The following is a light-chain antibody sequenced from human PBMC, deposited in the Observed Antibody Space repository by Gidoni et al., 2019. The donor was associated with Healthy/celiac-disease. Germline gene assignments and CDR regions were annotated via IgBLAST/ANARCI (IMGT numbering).Light chain of an antibody. CDR2: KAS. CDR3: QQYNSYPFT. V-gene: IGKV1-5*03. J-gene: IGKJ3*01. Sequence: DIQMTQSPSTLSASVGDRVTITSRASQSISSWLAWYQQKPGKAPKLLIYKASSLESGVPSRFSGSGSGTEFTLTISSLQPDDFATYYCQQYNSYPFTFXPXTKVDIK. CDR1: QSISSW.